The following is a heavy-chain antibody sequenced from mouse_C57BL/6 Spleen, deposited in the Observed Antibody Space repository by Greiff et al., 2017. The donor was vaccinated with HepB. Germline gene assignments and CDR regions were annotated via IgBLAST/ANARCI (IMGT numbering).Heavy chain of an antibody. V-gene: IGHV3-6*01. Sequence: EVHLVESGPGLVKPSQSLSLTCSVTGYSITSGYYWNWIRQFPGNKLEWMGYISYDGSNNYNPSLKNRISITRDTSKNQFFLKLNSVTTEDTATYYCARGKIYYDYDEGPFFDYWGQGTTLTVSS. D-gene: IGHD2-4*01. J-gene: IGHJ2*01. CDR1: GYSITSGYY. CDR3: ARGKIYYDYDEGPFFDY. CDR2: ISYDGSN.